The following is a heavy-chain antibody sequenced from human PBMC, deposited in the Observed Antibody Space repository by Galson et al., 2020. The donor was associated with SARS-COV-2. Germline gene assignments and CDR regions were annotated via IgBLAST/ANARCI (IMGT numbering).Heavy chain of an antibody. CDR3: AHRLFNSGWFA. CDR2: IYCDDDK. V-gene: IGHV2-5*02. J-gene: IGHJ5*02. D-gene: IGHD6-19*01. Sequence: SGPTLVKPTQTLTLTCTFSGFSLSTRGVGVGWIRQPPGKALEWLAVIYCDDDKRYRPSLKSRLTITKDTSKNQVVLTMTNLYAVDTATFYCAHRLFNSGWFAWGQGTLVTVSS. CDR1: GFSLSTRGVG.